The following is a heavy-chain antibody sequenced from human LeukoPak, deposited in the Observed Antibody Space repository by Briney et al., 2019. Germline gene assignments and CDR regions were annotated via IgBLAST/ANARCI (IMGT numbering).Heavy chain of an antibody. Sequence: GGSLRLSCAASGFTFSTYSMNWVRQAPGKGLEWVSSISSDSNYIYYADSLKGRFAISRDNAKNSLYLQMISLRAEDTAVYYCARVAFGLYVMDVWGQGTTVTVSS. V-gene: IGHV3-21*01. J-gene: IGHJ6*02. CDR2: ISSDSNYI. D-gene: IGHD3-16*01. CDR1: GFTFSTYS. CDR3: ARVAFGLYVMDV.